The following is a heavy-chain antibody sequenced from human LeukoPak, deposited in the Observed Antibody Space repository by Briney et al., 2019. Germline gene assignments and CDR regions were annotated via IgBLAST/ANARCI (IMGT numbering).Heavy chain of an antibody. D-gene: IGHD2-2*01. CDR2: IYSGDSET. J-gene: IGHJ5*02. CDR1: GYNFANYW. V-gene: IGHV5-51*01. CDR3: ALGSITCCGSNWLDP. Sequence: GESLKISCKGSGYNFANYWIGWVRQMPGKDLEWMGVIYSGDSETRYSSSFKGQVTISADKSISTAYLQWSSLKASDTAMYYCALGSITCCGSNWLDPWGQGTLVTVSS.